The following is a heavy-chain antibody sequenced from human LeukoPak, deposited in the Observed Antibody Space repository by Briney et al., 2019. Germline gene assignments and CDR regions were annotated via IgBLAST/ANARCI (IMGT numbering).Heavy chain of an antibody. CDR1: GGSFSGYY. Sequence: SETLSLTCAVYGGSFSGYYWSWIRQPPGKGLEWIGEINHSGSTNYNPSLKSRVTISVDTSKNQFSLKLSPVTAADTAVYYCARLYYDYVWGSYRSGQYFDYWGQGTLVTVSS. D-gene: IGHD3-16*02. CDR3: ARLYYDYVWGSYRSGQYFDY. J-gene: IGHJ4*02. CDR2: INHSGST. V-gene: IGHV4-34*01.